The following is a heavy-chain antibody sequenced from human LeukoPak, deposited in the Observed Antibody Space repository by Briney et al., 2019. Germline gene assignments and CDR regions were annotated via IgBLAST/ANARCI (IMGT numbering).Heavy chain of an antibody. CDR3: ATRGNDFWSGDKTFDI. D-gene: IGHD3-3*01. CDR2: IYYTEST. Sequence: SETLSLTCTVSGGSVSSYYCNWIRQPPGKGLEWIGYIYYTESTNYNPSLKSRVTISVDTSKNQFSLRLASVTAADTAVYYCATRGNDFWSGDKTFDIWGQGNPGHRL. CDR1: GGSVSSYY. J-gene: IGHJ3*02. V-gene: IGHV4-59*02.